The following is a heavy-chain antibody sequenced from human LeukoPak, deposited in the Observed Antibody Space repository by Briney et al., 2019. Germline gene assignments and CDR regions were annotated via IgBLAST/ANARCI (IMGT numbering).Heavy chain of an antibody. CDR2: ISGSGGST. CDR3: ARDKYGYNTPIDY. J-gene: IGHJ4*02. Sequence: PGGSLRLSCAASGFTFSSYAMSWVRQAPGKGLEWVSAISGSGGSTYYADSVKGRFTISRDNSKNTLYLQMNSLRLEDTAVYYCARDKYGYNTPIDYWGQGTLVTVSS. CDR1: GFTFSSYA. V-gene: IGHV3-23*01. D-gene: IGHD5-24*01.